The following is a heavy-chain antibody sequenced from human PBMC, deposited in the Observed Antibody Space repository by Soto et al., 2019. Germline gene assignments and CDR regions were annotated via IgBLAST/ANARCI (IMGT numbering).Heavy chain of an antibody. D-gene: IGHD2-8*01. CDR2: ISFSSTTI. J-gene: IGHJ5*02. V-gene: IGHV3-48*02. Sequence: GGSLRLSCAASGFAFSTYSMNWVRQAPGKGLEWVSYISFSSTTIFYADSVRGRFTISRDNAKNSLYLQMNTLRDEDTAVYYCARDNGMAGSFDPWGQGTLVTVYS. CDR1: GFAFSTYS. CDR3: ARDNGMAGSFDP.